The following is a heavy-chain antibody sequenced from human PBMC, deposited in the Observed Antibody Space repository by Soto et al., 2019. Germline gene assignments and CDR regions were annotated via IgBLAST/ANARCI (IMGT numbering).Heavy chain of an antibody. Sequence: ASVKVSCKASGYSFTDYHIHWVRQAPGQGLEWLGRINPKSGGTSTAQKFQGWVTMTTDTSISTASMELTRLTSDDTAIYYCARGSSWPPDYYGMDVWGQGTTVTVSS. D-gene: IGHD6-13*01. J-gene: IGHJ6*02. CDR3: ARGSSWPPDYYGMDV. CDR1: GYSFTDYH. V-gene: IGHV1-2*04. CDR2: INPKSGGT.